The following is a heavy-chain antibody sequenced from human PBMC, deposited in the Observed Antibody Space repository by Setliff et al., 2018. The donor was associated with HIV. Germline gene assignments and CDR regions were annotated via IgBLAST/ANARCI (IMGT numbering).Heavy chain of an antibody. V-gene: IGHV3-48*01. CDR3: ARDHGYSYGTIDY. J-gene: IGHJ4*02. CDR1: GFTFSIYS. CDR2: ISSGSSTI. D-gene: IGHD5-18*01. Sequence: ETLRLSCAASGFTFSIYSMNWVRQAPGKGLEWVSYISSGSSTIYYADSVKGRFTISRDNAKNSLYLQMNSLRAEDTAVYYCARDHGYSYGTIDYWGQGTQVTVSS.